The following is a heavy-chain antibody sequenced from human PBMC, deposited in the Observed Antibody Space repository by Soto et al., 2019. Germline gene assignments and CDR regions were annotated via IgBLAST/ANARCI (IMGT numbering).Heavy chain of an antibody. J-gene: IGHJ4*02. CDR2: IYGGGTI. CDR1: GFTVSSKY. V-gene: IGHV3-53*01. Sequence: GGSLRLSCAVSGFTVSSKYMSWVRQAPGKGLEWVALIYGGGTIYYADSVKGRFTISRDNSKNTLYLQMHSLRSEDTAVYYCATGRTEGHYFNHWGQGTLVTVSS. CDR3: ATGRTEGHYFNH. D-gene: IGHD1-26*01.